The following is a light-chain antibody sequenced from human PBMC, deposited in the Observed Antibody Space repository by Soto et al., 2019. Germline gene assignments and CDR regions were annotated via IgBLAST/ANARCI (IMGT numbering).Light chain of an antibody. Sequence: DIEMTQSPLSLPVTAGEPASISCRSSQSLRHGTGYNFLDRYVQKPGRSPQLLIYLGYIRASGVLERFSASGSGTVFTTKISRVETEDVGVYYFMQALQRPNTFGQGTKLDIK. J-gene: IGKJ2*01. CDR2: LGY. V-gene: IGKV2-28*01. CDR3: MQALQRPNT. CDR1: QSLRHGTGYNF.